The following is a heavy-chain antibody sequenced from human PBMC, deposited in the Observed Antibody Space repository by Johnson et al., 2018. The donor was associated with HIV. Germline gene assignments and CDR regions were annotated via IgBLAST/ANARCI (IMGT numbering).Heavy chain of an antibody. D-gene: IGHD5-12*01. V-gene: IGHV3-30*03. CDR2: ISYDGSNK. Sequence: QVQLVESGGGVVQPGRSLRLSCAASGFTFSTYDMHWVRQAPGKGLEWVAIISYDGSNKYYADSVKGRFTISRDNSKNTLYLQMNSLRAEDTAVYYCARVLRLPRLGAFDIWGQGTMVTVSS. J-gene: IGHJ3*02. CDR3: ARVLRLPRLGAFDI. CDR1: GFTFSTYD.